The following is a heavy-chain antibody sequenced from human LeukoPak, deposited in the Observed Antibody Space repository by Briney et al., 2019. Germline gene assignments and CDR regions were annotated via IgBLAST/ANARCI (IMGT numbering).Heavy chain of an antibody. V-gene: IGHV1-8*01. CDR3: ARARMAAADTNWFDP. Sequence: ASVKVSCKASGYTFTSYDINWVRQATGQGLEWMGWMNPNSGNTGYAQKFQGRVTITADKSTSTAYMELSSLRSEDTAVYYCARARMAAADTNWFDPWGQGTLVTVSS. J-gene: IGHJ5*02. D-gene: IGHD6-13*01. CDR1: GYTFTSYD. CDR2: MNPNSGNT.